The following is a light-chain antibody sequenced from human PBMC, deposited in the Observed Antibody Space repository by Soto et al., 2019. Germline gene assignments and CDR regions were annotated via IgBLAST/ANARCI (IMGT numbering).Light chain of an antibody. V-gene: IGKV1-33*01. CDR3: QQYDNLLVFT. J-gene: IGKJ3*01. CDR1: QDISNY. CDR2: DAS. Sequence: DIQMTQSPSSLSASVGDRVTITCQASQDISNYLNWYQQKPGKAPKLLIYDASNVETGVPSRFSGSGAGTDFTFTISSLQHEDIATYYCQQYDNLLVFTFGPGTKVDIK.